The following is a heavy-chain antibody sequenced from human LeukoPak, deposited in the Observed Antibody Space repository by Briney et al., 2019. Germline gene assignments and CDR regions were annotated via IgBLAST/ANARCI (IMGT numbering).Heavy chain of an antibody. CDR2: IYYSGST. CDR3: ARDRYDILTGYYKLDGMDV. J-gene: IGHJ6*02. D-gene: IGHD3-9*01. CDR1: GGSISSSSYY. V-gene: IGHV4-39*07. Sequence: SETLSLTCTVSGGSISSSSYYWGWIRQPPGKGLEWIGSIYYSGSTYYNPSLKSRVTISVDTSKNQFSLKLSSVTAADTAVYYCARDRYDILTGYYKLDGMDVWGQGTTVTVSS.